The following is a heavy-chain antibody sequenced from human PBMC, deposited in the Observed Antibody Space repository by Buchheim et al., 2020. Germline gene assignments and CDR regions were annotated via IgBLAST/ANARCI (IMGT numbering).Heavy chain of an antibody. CDR3: VKMAARAWFDP. V-gene: IGHV3-74*01. CDR1: GFTFSSYW. J-gene: IGHJ5*02. Sequence: EVQLVEFGGGLVQPGGSLRLSCAASGFTFSSYWMHWVRQAPGKGLVWVSGISIDGSSTRYADSVKGRFTISRDNAKNTLFLQMNSLRVEDTAVYYCVKMAARAWFDPWGQGTL. CDR2: ISIDGSST. D-gene: IGHD2-8*01.